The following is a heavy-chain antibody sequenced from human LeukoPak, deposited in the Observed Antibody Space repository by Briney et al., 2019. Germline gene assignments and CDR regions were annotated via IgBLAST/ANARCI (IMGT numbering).Heavy chain of an antibody. J-gene: IGHJ4*02. V-gene: IGHV1-8*02. CDR1: GYTFTSYY. CDR2: MNPNSGNT. CDR3: ARDLYGDSSFDY. D-gene: IGHD4-17*01. Sequence: ASVKVSCKASGYTFTSYYMHWVRQAPGQGLEWMGWMNPNSGNTGYAQKFQGRVTMTRNTSISTAYMELSSLRSEDTAVYYCARDLYGDSSFDYWGQGTLVTVSS.